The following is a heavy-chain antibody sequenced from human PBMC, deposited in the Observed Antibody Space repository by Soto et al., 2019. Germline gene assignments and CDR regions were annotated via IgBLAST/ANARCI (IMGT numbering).Heavy chain of an antibody. J-gene: IGHJ6*02. Sequence: QVQLQESGPGLVKPSQTLSLTCTVSGGSISSGTYYWTWIRQHPGKGLEWIGFIFYSGNTYYNPSLRSRLTISVDTSKNQFSLKLSSVTAADTAVYYCARDFGRSGYLAYGMDVWGQGTTVTVSS. V-gene: IGHV4-31*03. D-gene: IGHD3-3*01. CDR1: GGSISSGTYY. CDR3: ARDFGRSGYLAYGMDV. CDR2: IFYSGNT.